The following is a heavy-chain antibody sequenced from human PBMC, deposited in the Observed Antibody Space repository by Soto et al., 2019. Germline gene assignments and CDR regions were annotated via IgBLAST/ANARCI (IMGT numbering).Heavy chain of an antibody. CDR1: GYSVTSYW. CDR2: IYPGDSDT. J-gene: IGHJ6*03. V-gene: IGHV5-51*01. Sequence: GESLKISCKGSGYSVTSYWIGWVRQMPGKGLEWMGIIYPGDSDTRYSPSFQGQVTISADKSISTAYLQWSSLKASDTAMYYCARQSTIQLWLSGVYYYYCMDVWGKGTTVTVSS. D-gene: IGHD5-18*01. CDR3: ARQSTIQLWLSGVYYYYCMDV.